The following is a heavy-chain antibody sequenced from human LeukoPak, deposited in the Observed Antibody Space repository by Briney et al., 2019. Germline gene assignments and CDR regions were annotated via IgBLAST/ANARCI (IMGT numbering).Heavy chain of an antibody. CDR3: ATKPSAAAGNDC. CDR2: INHSGST. J-gene: IGHJ4*02. V-gene: IGHV4-34*01. CDR1: GGSFSGYY. D-gene: IGHD6-13*01. Sequence: SETLSLTCAVYGGSFSGYYWSWIRQPPGKGLEWIGEINHSGSTNYNPSLKSRVTISVDTSKNQFSLKLSSVTAADTAVYYCATKPSAAAGNDCWGQGTLVTVSS.